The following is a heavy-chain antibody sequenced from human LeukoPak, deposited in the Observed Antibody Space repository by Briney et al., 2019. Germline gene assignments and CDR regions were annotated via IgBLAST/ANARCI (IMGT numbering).Heavy chain of an antibody. D-gene: IGHD2-21*02. CDR1: GGSISTSSYY. CDR2: IYYSGST. Sequence: TSETLSLTCTVSGGSISTSSYYWGWIRQPPGKGLEWIGSIYYSGSTYYNPSLKSRVTISVDTSKNQFSLKLSSVTAADTAVYYCARVYIVVVTTTLSPAGWFDPWGQGTLVTVSS. CDR3: ARVYIVVVTTTLSPAGWFDP. J-gene: IGHJ5*02. V-gene: IGHV4-39*01.